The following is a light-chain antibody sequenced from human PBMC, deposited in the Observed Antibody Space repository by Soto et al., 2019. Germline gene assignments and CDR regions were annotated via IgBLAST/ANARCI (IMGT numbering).Light chain of an antibody. CDR1: QSVSSSY. V-gene: IGKV3D-20*02. CDR3: QQRSNWPRT. Sequence: EIVLTQSPATLSLSPGERATLSCRASQSVSSSYLAWYQQKPGQAPRLLIYGACSRATGIPDRFSGSGSGTDLNLNISRLEPEDFAVFFCQQRSNWPRTFGQGNK. J-gene: IGKJ1*01. CDR2: GAC.